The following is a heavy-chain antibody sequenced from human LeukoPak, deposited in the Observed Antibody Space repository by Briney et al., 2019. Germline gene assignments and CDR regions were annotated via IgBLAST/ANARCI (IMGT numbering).Heavy chain of an antibody. CDR1: GFTFSSYS. D-gene: IGHD2-15*01. Sequence: GGSLRLSCAASGFTFSSYSINWVRQAPGKGLEWVSSISSSSSYIYYADSVKGRFTISRDNAKNSLYLQMNSLRAEDTAVYYCARAGGLYCSGGSCYFYWGQGTLVTVSS. J-gene: IGHJ4*02. CDR2: ISSSSSYI. CDR3: ARAGGLYCSGGSCYFY. V-gene: IGHV3-21*01.